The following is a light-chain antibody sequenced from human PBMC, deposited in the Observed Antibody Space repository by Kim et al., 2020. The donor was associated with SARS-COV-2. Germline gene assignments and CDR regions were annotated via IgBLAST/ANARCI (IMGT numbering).Light chain of an antibody. J-gene: IGKJ4*01. V-gene: IGKV3-11*01. CDR2: GAS. CDR1: QSVSSY. CDR3: QQRSNWPFT. Sequence: VSLGERATLTCRASQSVSSYLAWYQQKPGQAPRLLIYGASNRATGIPARFSGSGSGTDFTLTISSLEPEDFAVYYCQQRSNWPFTFGGGTKVDIK.